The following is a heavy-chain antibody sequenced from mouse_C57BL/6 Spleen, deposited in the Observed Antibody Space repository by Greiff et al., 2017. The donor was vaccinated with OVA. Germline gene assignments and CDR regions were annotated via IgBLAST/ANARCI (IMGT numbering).Heavy chain of an antibody. J-gene: IGHJ3*01. Sequence: DVQLVESGGDLVKPGGSLKLSCAASGFTFSSYGMSWVRQTPDKRLEWVATISSGGSYTYYPDSVKGRFTISRDNAKNTLYLQMSSLKSEDTAMYYCARQDGYDGAGFAYWGQGTLVTVSA. CDR1: GFTFSSYG. V-gene: IGHV5-6*01. D-gene: IGHD2-2*01. CDR2: ISSGGSYT. CDR3: ARQDGYDGAGFAY.